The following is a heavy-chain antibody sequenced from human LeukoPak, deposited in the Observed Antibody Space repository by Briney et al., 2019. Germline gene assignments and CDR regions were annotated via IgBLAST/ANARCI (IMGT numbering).Heavy chain of an antibody. CDR3: AKALVATISPFDY. V-gene: IGHV3-23*01. D-gene: IGHD5-12*01. CDR1: GFTFSTYA. Sequence: GGSLRLSCAASGFTFSTYAMSWVRQAPGKGLEWVSAINSGGSTYYADSVKGRFTISRDNSKNTLYLQMNSLRAEDTAVYYCAKALVATISPFDYWGQGTLVTVSS. CDR2: INSGGST. J-gene: IGHJ4*02.